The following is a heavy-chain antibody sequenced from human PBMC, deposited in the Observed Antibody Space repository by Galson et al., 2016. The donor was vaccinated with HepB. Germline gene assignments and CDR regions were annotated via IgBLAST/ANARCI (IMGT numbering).Heavy chain of an antibody. D-gene: IGHD3-22*01. J-gene: IGHJ6*02. CDR2: IRSKAYGGTT. CDR1: GFTFGDYA. Sequence: SLRLSCAASGFTFGDYAMSWFRQAPGKGLEWVGVIRSKAYGGTTEYAASVKARFTISRDDSKSIAYLQMNSLKTEDTAVHYCTRGVKGYGMDVWGQGTTVTVSS. V-gene: IGHV3-49*03. CDR3: TRGVKGYGMDV.